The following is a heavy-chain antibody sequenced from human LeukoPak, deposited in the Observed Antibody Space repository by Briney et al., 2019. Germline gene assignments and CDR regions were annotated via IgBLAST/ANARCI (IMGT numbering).Heavy chain of an antibody. J-gene: IGHJ4*02. D-gene: IGHD1-1*01. V-gene: IGHV1-8*01. CDR3: ARIRPVTTGLKGYYFDY. Sequence: ASVKVSCKTSGYTFSSYEINWVRQATGRGLEWVGWMNPKTGKTAYARNLQGRVTITRDTSISTAYMDLSGLRSEDTAVYYCARIRPVTTGLKGYYFDYWGQGTLVTVSS. CDR1: GYTFSSYE. CDR2: MNPKTGKT.